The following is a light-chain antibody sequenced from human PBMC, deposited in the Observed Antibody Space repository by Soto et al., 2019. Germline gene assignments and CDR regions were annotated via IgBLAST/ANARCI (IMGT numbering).Light chain of an antibody. J-gene: IGKJ2*01. CDR3: QQYGSTRMYT. V-gene: IGKV3-20*01. CDR2: VAS. Sequence: MVLTQYPATPTLSPGERATLSCRASQSVSSSYLAWYQQKPVQAPRLLIYVASSRSTGIPERFSGSGSGTDFTLTVSRLEPTDSAVYYCQQYGSTRMYTFGHVTKLEIK. CDR1: QSVSSSY.